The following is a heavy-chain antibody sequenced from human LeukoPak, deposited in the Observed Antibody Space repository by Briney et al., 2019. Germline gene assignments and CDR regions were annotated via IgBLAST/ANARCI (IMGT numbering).Heavy chain of an antibody. CDR3: ARAPLRWYFDL. J-gene: IGHJ2*01. V-gene: IGHV3-33*01. CDR1: GFTFSNFD. CDR2: MWFDGSKK. Sequence: GGSLRLSCAASGFTFSNFDMHWVREAPGKGLEGGAIMWFDGSKKYYADSVKGRFTISRDNSKNTLYLQMNSLRADDTAVYYCARAPLRWYFDLWGRGTLVTVSS. D-gene: IGHD3-10*01.